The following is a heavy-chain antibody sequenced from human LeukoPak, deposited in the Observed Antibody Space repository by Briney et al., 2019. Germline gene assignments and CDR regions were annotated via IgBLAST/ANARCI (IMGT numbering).Heavy chain of an antibody. V-gene: IGHV4-39*01. J-gene: IGHJ4*02. CDR1: GGSISSSSYY. CDR2: IYYSGNT. D-gene: IGHD3-22*01. Sequence: SETLSLTCSLSGGSISSSSYYWGWNRQPPGQGLEWIGSIYYSGNTYYNPSLKSRVTISVDTSKNQFSLKLSSVTAADTAVYYCARHQCYYDSSGSYPDYWGQGILVTVSS. CDR3: ARHQCYYDSSGSYPDY.